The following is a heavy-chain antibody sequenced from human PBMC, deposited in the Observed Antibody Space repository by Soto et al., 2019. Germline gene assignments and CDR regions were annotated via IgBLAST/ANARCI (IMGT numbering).Heavy chain of an antibody. Sequence: GGSLRLSCAASGFTSSSYSMNWVRQAPGKGLEWVSSISSSSSYIYYADSVKGRFTISRDNAKNSLYLQMNSLRAEDTAVYYCARDLWQLDPFDYWGQGTLVTVSS. D-gene: IGHD6-6*01. CDR1: GFTSSSYS. CDR2: ISSSSSYI. CDR3: ARDLWQLDPFDY. V-gene: IGHV3-21*01. J-gene: IGHJ4*02.